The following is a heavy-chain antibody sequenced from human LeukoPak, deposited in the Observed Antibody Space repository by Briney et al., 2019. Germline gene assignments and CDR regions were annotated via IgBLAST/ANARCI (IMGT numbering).Heavy chain of an antibody. CDR1: GFTFSNAW. CDR3: AKDPLWFGELSWFDP. CDR2: IKSKTDGGTT. J-gene: IGHJ5*02. Sequence: GGSLRLSCAASGFTFSNAWMSWVRQAPGKGLEGVGRIKSKTDGGTTDYAAPVKGRFTISRDDSKNTLYLQMNSLRAEDTAVYYCAKDPLWFGELSWFDPWGQGTLVTVSS. D-gene: IGHD3-10*01. V-gene: IGHV3-15*01.